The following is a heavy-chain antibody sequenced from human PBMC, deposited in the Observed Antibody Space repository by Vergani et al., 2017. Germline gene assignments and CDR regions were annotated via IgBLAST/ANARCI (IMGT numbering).Heavy chain of an antibody. D-gene: IGHD1-26*01. CDR3: ARDAIVGATRTRYYYYYMDV. Sequence: QVQLVESGGGVVQPGRSLRLSCAASGFTFSSYAMHWVRQAPGKGLEWVAVISYDGSNKYYADSVKGRFTISRDKSKNTLYLQMNSLRAEDTAVYYCARDAIVGATRTRYYYYYMDVWGKGTTVTVSS. CDR1: GFTFSSYA. V-gene: IGHV3-30-3*01. J-gene: IGHJ6*03. CDR2: ISYDGSNK.